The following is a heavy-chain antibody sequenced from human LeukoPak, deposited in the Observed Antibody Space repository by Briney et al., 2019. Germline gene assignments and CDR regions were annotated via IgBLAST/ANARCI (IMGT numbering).Heavy chain of an antibody. D-gene: IGHD3-10*01. CDR1: GGSIRGYY. CDR2: IYYTGVT. J-gene: IGHJ5*02. V-gene: IGHV4-59*12. Sequence: SETLSLTCTVSGGSIRGYYWSWIRQPPGKGLEWIGYIYYTGVTNYSPSLKSRVTISVDTSKNQLSLKLSSVTAADTAVYYCARESNYHGSGTGWFDPWGQGTLVTVSS. CDR3: ARESNYHGSGTGWFDP.